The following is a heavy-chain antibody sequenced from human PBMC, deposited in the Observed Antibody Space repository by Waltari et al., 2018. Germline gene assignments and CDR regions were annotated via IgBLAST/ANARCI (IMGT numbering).Heavy chain of an antibody. Sequence: QLQLQESGPGLVKPSETLSLTCTVSGGSISSSSYYWGWLRQPPGKGLEWIGSIYDSGSTYYNPSLKSRVTISVDTSKNQFSLKLSSVTAAETAVYYCARVGVVVRVRWFDPWGQGTLVTVSS. D-gene: IGHD2-15*01. V-gene: IGHV4-39*07. CDR2: IYDSGST. CDR3: ARVGVVVRVRWFDP. J-gene: IGHJ5*02. CDR1: GGSISSSSYY.